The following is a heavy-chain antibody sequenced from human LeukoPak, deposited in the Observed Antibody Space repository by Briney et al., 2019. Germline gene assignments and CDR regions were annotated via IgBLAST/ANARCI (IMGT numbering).Heavy chain of an antibody. J-gene: IGHJ4*02. CDR3: ARGHGGYYYANDY. CDR2: INPHSGGT. Sequence: GASVKVSCKASGFTFTDYFMHWVRQAPGQGLEWMGWINPHSGGTNFAQQFQGRVTMTRDTSISTAYMELSRLRSEDTAVYYCARGHGGYYYANDYWGQGTLVTVSS. CDR1: GFTFTDYF. V-gene: IGHV1-2*02. D-gene: IGHD3-22*01.